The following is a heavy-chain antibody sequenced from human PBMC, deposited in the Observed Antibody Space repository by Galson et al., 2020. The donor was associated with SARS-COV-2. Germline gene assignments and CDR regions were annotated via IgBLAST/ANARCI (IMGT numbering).Heavy chain of an antibody. J-gene: IGHJ4*02. V-gene: IGHV3-48*03. CDR3: ARTPIVVVPTASYFDY. CDR2: ISSGGNTI. CDR1: AFTLSSCE. D-gene: IGHD2-2*01. Sequence: TGRSLRLSCAASAFTLSSCEMNWVRQAPGKGLEWVSYISSGGNTIYYADSVKGRFTISRDNAKNSLYLQMNSLRAEDTAVYYCARTPIVVVPTASYFDYWGLGTLVTVSS.